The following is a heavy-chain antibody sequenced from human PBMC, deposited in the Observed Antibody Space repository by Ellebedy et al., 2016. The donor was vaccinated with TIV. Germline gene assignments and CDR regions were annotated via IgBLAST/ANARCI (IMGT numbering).Heavy chain of an antibody. Sequence: GESLKISXAASGFTFSSYAMSWVRQAPGKGLEWVSAISGSGGSTYYADSVKGRFTISRDNSKNTLYLQMNSLRAEDTAVYYCANGHNWGSGDYWGQGTLVTVSS. V-gene: IGHV3-23*01. CDR2: ISGSGGST. CDR3: ANGHNWGSGDY. CDR1: GFTFSSYA. J-gene: IGHJ4*02. D-gene: IGHD7-27*01.